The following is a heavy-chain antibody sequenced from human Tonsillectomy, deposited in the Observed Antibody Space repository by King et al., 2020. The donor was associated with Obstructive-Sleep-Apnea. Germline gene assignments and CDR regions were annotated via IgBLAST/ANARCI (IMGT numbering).Heavy chain of an antibody. CDR1: GFTFDDYA. CDR3: AKDFDTNDSRDY. CDR2: ITWGGDTT. J-gene: IGHJ4*02. Sequence: EQLVQSGGVVIQPGGSLRLSCAASGFTFDDYAMHWFRQAPGRGLEWVSLITWGGDTTYSADSVKSRFTISRDNSKNSLYLQMNNLRPEDTAFYYCAKDFDTNDSRDYWGQGTLVTVSS. D-gene: IGHD2-8*01. V-gene: IGHV3-43D*03.